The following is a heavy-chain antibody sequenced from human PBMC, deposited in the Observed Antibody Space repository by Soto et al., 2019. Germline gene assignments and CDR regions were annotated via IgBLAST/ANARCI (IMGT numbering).Heavy chain of an antibody. V-gene: IGHV4-4*02. CDR1: GGSISSSYW. D-gene: IGHD3-22*01. CDR3: ARRRITMIVVVFDAFDI. Sequence: SETLSLTCAVSGGSISSSYWWSWVRQPPGKGLEWIGEIYHSGSTNYNPSLKSRVTISVDKSKNQFSLKLSSVTAADTAVYYCARRRITMIVVVFDAFDIWGQGTMVTV. J-gene: IGHJ3*02. CDR2: IYHSGST.